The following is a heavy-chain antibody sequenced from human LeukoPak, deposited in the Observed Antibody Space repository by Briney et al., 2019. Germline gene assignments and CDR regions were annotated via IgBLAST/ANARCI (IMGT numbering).Heavy chain of an antibody. Sequence: GGSLRLSCTASGFTFFHYAMNWVRQAPGKGLEWVSSISSVSTYQHYADSVKGRFTISRDNARDSLFLHMSSLEVEDTAVYYCTRDRNDYGDLDAFDFWGQGTMVTVSS. CDR1: GFTFFHYA. CDR3: TRDRNDYGDLDAFDF. J-gene: IGHJ3*01. CDR2: ISSVSTYQ. V-gene: IGHV3-21*01. D-gene: IGHD4-17*01.